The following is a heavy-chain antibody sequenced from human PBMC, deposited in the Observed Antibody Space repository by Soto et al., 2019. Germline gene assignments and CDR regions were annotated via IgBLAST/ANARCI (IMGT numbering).Heavy chain of an antibody. CDR2: ISGSGGST. CDR3: AKVGATLYYYYYGMDV. D-gene: IGHD1-26*01. J-gene: IGHJ6*02. CDR1: GFTFSSYA. V-gene: IGHV3-23*01. Sequence: GGPLRLSCAASGFTFSSYAMSWVRQAPGKGLEWVSAISGSGGSTYYADSVKGRFTISRDNSKNTLYLQMNSLRAEDTAVYYCAKVGATLYYYYYGMDVWGQGTTVTVSS.